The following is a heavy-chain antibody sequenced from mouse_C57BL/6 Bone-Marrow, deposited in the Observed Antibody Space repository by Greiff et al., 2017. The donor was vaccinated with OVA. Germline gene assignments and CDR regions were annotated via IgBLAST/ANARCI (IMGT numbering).Heavy chain of an antibody. CDR1: GFTFTDYY. Sequence: EVQLVESGGGLVQPGGSLSLSCAASGFTFTDYYMSWVRQPPGKALEWLGFIRNKANGYTTEYSASVKGRFTISRDNSQSILYLQMNALRAEDSATYYGARSPLLLRTAMDYWGQGTSVTVSS. V-gene: IGHV7-3*01. CDR2: IRNKANGYTT. J-gene: IGHJ4*01. D-gene: IGHD1-1*01. CDR3: ARSPLLLRTAMDY.